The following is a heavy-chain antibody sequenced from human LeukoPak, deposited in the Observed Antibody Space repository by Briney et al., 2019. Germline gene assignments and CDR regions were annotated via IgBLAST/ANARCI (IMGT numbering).Heavy chain of an antibody. CDR2: INHSGST. Sequence: SETLSLTCTVSGGSISSGGYYWSWIRQPPGKGLEWIGEINHSGSTNYNPSLKSRVTISVDTSKNQFSLKLSSVTAADTAVYYCARRISSYYGSGSYYRFDPWGQGTLVTVSS. D-gene: IGHD3-10*01. CDR1: GGSISSGGYY. V-gene: IGHV4-39*07. CDR3: ARRISSYYGSGSYYRFDP. J-gene: IGHJ5*02.